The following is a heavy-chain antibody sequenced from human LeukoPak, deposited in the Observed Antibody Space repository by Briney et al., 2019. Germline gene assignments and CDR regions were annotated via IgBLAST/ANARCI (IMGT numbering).Heavy chain of an antibody. J-gene: IGHJ4*02. CDR1: GYTFTSYG. D-gene: IGHD4-17*01. CDR2: ISAYNGNT. V-gene: IGHV1-18*01. Sequence: ASVKVSCKASGYTFTSYGISWVRQAPGQGLEWMGWISAYNGNTNYAQKLQGRVTMTTDTSTSTAYMELRSLRSDDTAVYYCARGLGDYRQVGSHPYYWGQGTLVTVSS. CDR3: ARGLGDYRQVGSHPYY.